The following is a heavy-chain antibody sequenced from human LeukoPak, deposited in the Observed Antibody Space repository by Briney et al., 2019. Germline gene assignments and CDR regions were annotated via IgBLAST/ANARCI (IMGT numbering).Heavy chain of an antibody. D-gene: IGHD1-26*01. CDR2: ISNDGSNK. J-gene: IGHJ4*02. CDR1: GFTFSNYA. Sequence: GGSLRLSCAASGFTFSNYAMHWVRQAAGKVLGWVAVISNDGSNKYYADSVKGRFIISRDNSKDTLYLQMNSLRAEDTAVYYCVRAGGGSYYVNPDYWGQGTLVTVSS. CDR3: VRAGGGSYYVNPDY. V-gene: IGHV3-30-3*01.